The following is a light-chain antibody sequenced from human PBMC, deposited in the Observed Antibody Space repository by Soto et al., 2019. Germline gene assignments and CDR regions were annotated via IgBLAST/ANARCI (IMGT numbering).Light chain of an antibody. Sequence: MNPAPFFPFAFVRGQGTIPFPGRQSLYRFLNWYQQKPRKAPKLPIYGASSLQSGVPSRFSGSGSGTDFTLTVSSLQPEDFAAYYCQQSYGTPNTFGQGTKLEIK. V-gene: IGKV1-39*01. J-gene: IGKJ2*01. CDR1: QSLYRF. CDR3: QQSYGTPNT. CDR2: GAS.